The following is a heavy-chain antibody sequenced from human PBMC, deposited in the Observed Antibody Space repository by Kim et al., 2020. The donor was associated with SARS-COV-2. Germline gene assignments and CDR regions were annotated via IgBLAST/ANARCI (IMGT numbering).Heavy chain of an antibody. D-gene: IGHD4-17*01. CDR3: AKDVGDYVPYGYYYGMDV. J-gene: IGHJ6*02. V-gene: IGHV3-33*06. Sequence: KGRFTISRDNSKNTLYLQMNSLRAEDTAVYYCAKDVGDYVPYGYYYGMDVWGQGTTVTVSS.